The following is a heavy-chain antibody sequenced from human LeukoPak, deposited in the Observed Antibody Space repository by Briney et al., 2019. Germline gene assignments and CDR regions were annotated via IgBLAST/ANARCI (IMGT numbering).Heavy chain of an antibody. CDR3: ARAGLYGSGSYYYLDY. Sequence: PGGSLRPSCAASGFTFSDYYMSWIRQAPGKGLEWVSYISSGVTTIYYADSVKGRFTISRDNAKNTLYLQMNSLRAEDTAVYYCARAGLYGSGSYYYLDYWGQGTLVTVSS. D-gene: IGHD3-10*01. J-gene: IGHJ4*02. CDR2: ISSGVTTI. V-gene: IGHV3-11*01. CDR1: GFTFSDYY.